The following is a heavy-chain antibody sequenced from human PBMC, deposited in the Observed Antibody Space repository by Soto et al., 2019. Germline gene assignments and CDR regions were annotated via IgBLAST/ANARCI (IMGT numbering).Heavy chain of an antibody. V-gene: IGHV1-69*13. D-gene: IGHD3-10*01. CDR1: GGTFSSYA. CDR3: ARKGVSFDY. J-gene: IGHJ4*02. Sequence: GASVKVSCKASGGTFSSYAISWVRQAPGQGLEWMGGIIPIFGTANYAQKFQGRVTITADESKNSLFLQMNSLRDEDTAVYYCARKGVSFDYWGQGALVTVSS. CDR2: IIPIFGTA.